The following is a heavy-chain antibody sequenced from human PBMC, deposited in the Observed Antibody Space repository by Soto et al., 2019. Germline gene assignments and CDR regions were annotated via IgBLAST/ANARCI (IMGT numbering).Heavy chain of an antibody. CDR1: GYSFFSYW. J-gene: IGHJ6*02. V-gene: IGHV5-51*01. Sequence: GESLKISCKGSGYSFFSYWIGWVRQMPGNGLEWMGIIYPGDSETRYSPSFQGQVTISVDKSISTAYLQWSSLKASDSAIYYCARAPLAGGHYYYYGMDVWGQGTTVTVS. D-gene: IGHD3-16*01. CDR3: ARAPLAGGHYYYYGMDV. CDR2: IYPGDSET.